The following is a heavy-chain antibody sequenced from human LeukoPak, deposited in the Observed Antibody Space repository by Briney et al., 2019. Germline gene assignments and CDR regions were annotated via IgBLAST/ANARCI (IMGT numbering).Heavy chain of an antibody. D-gene: IGHD3-9*01. CDR2: IWYDGSNK. CDR1: GFTFSSYG. V-gene: IGHV3-33*01. CDR3: ARDILSMSH. Sequence: PGGSLRLSCAASGFTFSSYGMHWVRQAPGKGLEWVALIWYDGSNKYYADSVKGRFTISRDNSKNTPYLQMNSLRAEDTAVYYCARDILSMSHWGQGTLVTVSS. J-gene: IGHJ4*02.